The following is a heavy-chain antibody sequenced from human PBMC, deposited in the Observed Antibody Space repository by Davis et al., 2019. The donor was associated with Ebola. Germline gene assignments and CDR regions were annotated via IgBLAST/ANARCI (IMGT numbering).Heavy chain of an antibody. V-gene: IGHV1-18*01. J-gene: IGHJ6*02. CDR1: GYTFTSYG. CDR3: ARDGVAAPFGEYYYGMDV. CDR2: ISVYNGNT. D-gene: IGHD3-10*01. Sequence: ASVQVSCKASGYTFTSYGISWVRPAPGQGLEWMGWISVYNGNTNYAQKLQGRVTMTTDTSTSTAYMELRSLRSDYTAVYYCARDGVAAPFGEYYYGMDVWGQGTTVTVSS.